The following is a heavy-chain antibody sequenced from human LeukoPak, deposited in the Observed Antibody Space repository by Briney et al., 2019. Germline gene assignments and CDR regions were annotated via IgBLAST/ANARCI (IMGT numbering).Heavy chain of an antibody. V-gene: IGHV4-59*01. D-gene: IGHD3-9*01. Sequence: SETLSLTCTVSGGSLSSYYWSWIRQPPGKGLEWIAYVHYSGNTNYNPSLQSRVTISVDTSRNQISLKLSSVSAADTAVYYCARGTRDILTDYFGYWGQGTLVTVSS. CDR2: VHYSGNT. J-gene: IGHJ4*02. CDR3: ARGTRDILTDYFGY. CDR1: GGSLSSYY.